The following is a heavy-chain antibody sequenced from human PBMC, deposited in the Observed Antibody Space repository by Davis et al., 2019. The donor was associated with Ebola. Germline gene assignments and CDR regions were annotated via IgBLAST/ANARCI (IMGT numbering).Heavy chain of an antibody. CDR1: GFTFSNYA. J-gene: IGHJ4*02. CDR2: ITGTGDST. V-gene: IGHV3-23*01. CDR3: AKKSGSLYDSGDIDY. Sequence: GESLKISCAASGFTFSNYALSWVRQAPGKGLEWVSAITGTGDSTTYADSVKGRFTISRDNSKNTLYLQMNSLRPEDTAVYYCAKKSGSLYDSGDIDYWGQGTLVTVSA. D-gene: IGHD3-10*01.